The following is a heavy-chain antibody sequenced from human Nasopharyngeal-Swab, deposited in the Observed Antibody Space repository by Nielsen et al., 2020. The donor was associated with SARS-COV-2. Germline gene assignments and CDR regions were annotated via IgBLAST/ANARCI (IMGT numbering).Heavy chain of an antibody. V-gene: IGHV3-21*01. Sequence: GESLKISCAASGFTFSSYSMNWVRQAPGKGLEWASSISSSSSYIYYADSVKGRFTISRDNAKNSLYLQMNSLRAEDTAVYYCARDQGLEPTFDAFDIWGQGTMVTVSS. CDR1: GFTFSSYS. CDR2: ISSSSSYI. CDR3: ARDQGLEPTFDAFDI. J-gene: IGHJ3*02. D-gene: IGHD1-1*01.